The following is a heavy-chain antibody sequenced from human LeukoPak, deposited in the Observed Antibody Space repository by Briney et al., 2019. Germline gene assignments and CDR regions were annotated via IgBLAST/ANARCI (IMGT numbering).Heavy chain of an antibody. J-gene: IGHJ4*02. D-gene: IGHD6-19*01. CDR2: ISSSSSYT. V-gene: IGHV3-11*06. CDR1: GCTFSDYY. Sequence: GGSLRLSCAASGCTFSDYYMSWIRQAPGKGLEWVSYISSSSSYTNYADSVKGRFTISRDNAKNSLYLQMNSLRAEDTAVYYCAREPMEGSSGWDTPFDYWGQGTLVTVSS. CDR3: AREPMEGSSGWDTPFDY.